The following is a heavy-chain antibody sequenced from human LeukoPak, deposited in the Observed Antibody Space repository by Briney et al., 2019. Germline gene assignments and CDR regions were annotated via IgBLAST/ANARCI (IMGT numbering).Heavy chain of an antibody. V-gene: IGHV3-21*01. CDR3: ARVDCSGDSCRYFFDH. Sequence: GRSLRLSCAASGFTFDDYAMHWVRQAPGKGLEWVSSISSSSSYIYYADSVKGRFTISRDNAKNSLYLQMNSLRAEDTAVYYCARVDCSGDSCRYFFDHWGRGTLVTVSS. CDR1: GFTFDDYA. CDR2: ISSSSSYI. D-gene: IGHD2-15*01. J-gene: IGHJ4*02.